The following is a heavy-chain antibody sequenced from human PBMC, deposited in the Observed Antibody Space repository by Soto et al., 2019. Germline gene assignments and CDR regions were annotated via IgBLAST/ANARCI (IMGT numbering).Heavy chain of an antibody. CDR3: ARAVAVPADFDY. Sequence: QVQLVQSGAEEKKPGASVKVSCQASGDTFTGYAFHWVRQAPGQRLEWMGWINAGNGNTKYSQKFQGRVTITRDTSASTAYMELSSLRSEDTAVYYCARAVAVPADFDYWGQGTLVTVSS. J-gene: IGHJ4*02. V-gene: IGHV1-3*05. CDR2: INAGNGNT. D-gene: IGHD6-19*01. CDR1: GDTFTGYA.